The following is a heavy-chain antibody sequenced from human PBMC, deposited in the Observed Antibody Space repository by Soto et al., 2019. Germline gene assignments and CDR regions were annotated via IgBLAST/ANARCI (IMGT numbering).Heavy chain of an antibody. J-gene: IGHJ4*02. CDR2: IYYSGST. D-gene: IGHD6-13*01. Sequence: QVQLQESGPGLVKPSQTLSLICTVSGGSINSGGYYWNWIRQHPGKGLEWIGYIYYSGSTYYNPFLTSRVTITADTSGNQCSLKLSSVTAADTAVYFCARGYRLSGYRSSWVCDYWGQGTLVNVSS. CDR1: GGSINSGGYY. V-gene: IGHV4-31*03. CDR3: ARGYRLSGYRSSWVCDY.